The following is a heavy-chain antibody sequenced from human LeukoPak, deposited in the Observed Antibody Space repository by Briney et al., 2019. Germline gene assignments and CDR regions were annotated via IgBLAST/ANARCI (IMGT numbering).Heavy chain of an antibody. Sequence: AGGSLRLSCAASGFTFSSYSMNWVRQAPGKGLEWVSVIYSGGSTYYADSVKGRFTISRDNSKNTLYLQMNSLRAEDTAVYYCARGVGSGSRLRAGDYWGQGTLVTVSS. CDR2: IYSGGST. CDR1: GFTFSSYS. CDR3: ARGVGSGSRLRAGDY. D-gene: IGHD1-26*01. V-gene: IGHV3-53*01. J-gene: IGHJ4*02.